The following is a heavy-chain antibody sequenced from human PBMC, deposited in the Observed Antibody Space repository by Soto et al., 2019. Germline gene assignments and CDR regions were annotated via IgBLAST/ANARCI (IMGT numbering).Heavy chain of an antibody. Sequence: QVQMVQSGAEVKKPGASVTVSCKASGYTFTSHDLNWMRQATGQGLEWMGWMNPNSGNTNYAQKCQGRVTRTRDTSISTAYMELTKLRAEDTAIYYCASDMSTTWGQGTLVTVS. J-gene: IGHJ5*02. CDR2: MNPNSGNT. D-gene: IGHD2-2*01. V-gene: IGHV1-8*01. CDR1: GYTFTSHD. CDR3: ASDMSTT.